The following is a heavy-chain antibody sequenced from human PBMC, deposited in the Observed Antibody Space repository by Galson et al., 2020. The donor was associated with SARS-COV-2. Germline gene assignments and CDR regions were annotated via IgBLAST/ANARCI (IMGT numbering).Heavy chain of an antibody. CDR3: GRRRSTVTNDAFDI. D-gene: IGHD2-21*02. J-gene: IGHJ3*02. V-gene: IGHV4-38-2*01. CDR2: IYHSGTT. Sequence: SQTLSLTCGVSGFSITSGYFCGWFRQPPGKGLEWIGSIYHSGTTFHKPSLNSRVTMSVDTSKNQFSLKLSSATAADTAGYYFGRRRSTVTNDAFDIWGQGTMVTVSS. CDR1: GFSITSGYF.